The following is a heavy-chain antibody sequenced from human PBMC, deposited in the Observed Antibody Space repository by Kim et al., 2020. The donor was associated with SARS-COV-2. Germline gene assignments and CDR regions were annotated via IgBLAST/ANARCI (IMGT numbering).Heavy chain of an antibody. J-gene: IGHJ4*02. D-gene: IGHD5-12*01. V-gene: IGHV4-34*01. Sequence: NPDLKSRVTISVDTSKNQFSLKLSSVTAADTAVYYCARGGAGYNNFDYWGQGTLVTVSS. CDR3: ARGGAGYNNFDY.